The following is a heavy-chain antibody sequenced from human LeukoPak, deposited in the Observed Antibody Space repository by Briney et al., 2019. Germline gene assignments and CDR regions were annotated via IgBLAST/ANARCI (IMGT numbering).Heavy chain of an antibody. V-gene: IGHV4-31*03. D-gene: IGHD3-3*01. CDR2: IYYSGST. J-gene: IGHJ4*02. CDR1: GGPISSGGYY. CDR3: ARAGGFFSPFGY. Sequence: SETLSLTCTVSGGPISSGGYYWSWIRQHPGKGLEWIGYIYYSGSTYYNPSLKSRVTISVDTSKNQFSLKLSSVTAADTAVYYCARAGGFFSPFGYWGQGTLVTVSS.